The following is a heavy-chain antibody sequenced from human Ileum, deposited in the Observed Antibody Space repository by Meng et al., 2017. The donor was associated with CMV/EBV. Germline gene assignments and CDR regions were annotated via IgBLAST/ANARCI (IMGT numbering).Heavy chain of an antibody. V-gene: IGHV7-4-1*02. J-gene: IGHJ4*02. D-gene: IGHD1-26*01. CDR2: INTNTGHP. CDR1: GYTFTRNN. CDR3: ARDGLSGRYFDY. Sequence: SCQTSGYTFTRNNIIWVRQAPGQGPEWMGWINTNTGHPTYAQGFTGRFVFSLDTSVNTAYLQITSLKPEDTAVYYCARDGLSGRYFDYWGQGSLVTVSS.